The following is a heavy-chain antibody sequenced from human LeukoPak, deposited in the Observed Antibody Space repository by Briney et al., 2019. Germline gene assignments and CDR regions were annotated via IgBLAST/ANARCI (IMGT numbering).Heavy chain of an antibody. V-gene: IGHV3-7*01. CDR2: KKQDGSEN. J-gene: IGHJ4*02. Sequence: PGGSLRLSCAASGFTFSIYWMSWVRQAPGKGLEWVANKKQDGSENYYVDSVKGRFTISRDNAKNSLFLQMNSLRAEDTAVYYCARGWVRGIARFFDYWGQGTLVTVSS. D-gene: IGHD3-10*01. CDR1: GFTFSIYW. CDR3: ARGWVRGIARFFDY.